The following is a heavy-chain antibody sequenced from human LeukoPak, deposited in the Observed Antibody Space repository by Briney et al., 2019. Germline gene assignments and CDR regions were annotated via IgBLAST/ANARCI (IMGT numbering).Heavy chain of an antibody. V-gene: IGHV3-23*01. J-gene: IGHJ6*03. CDR2: ISGSGGST. CDR1: GFTFSSYA. D-gene: IGHD3-3*01. Sequence: GGSLRLSCAASGFTFSSYAMSWVRQAPGKGLERVSAISGSGGSTYYADSVKGRFTIYRDNSKNTLYLQMNSLRAEDTAVYYCAKDMTYYDFWSGYPTTHNYYMDVWGKGTTVTVSS. CDR3: AKDMTYYDFWSGYPTTHNYYMDV.